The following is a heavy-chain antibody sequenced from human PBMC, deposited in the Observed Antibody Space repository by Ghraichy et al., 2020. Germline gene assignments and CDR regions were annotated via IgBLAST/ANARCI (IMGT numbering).Heavy chain of an antibody. J-gene: IGHJ5*02. CDR2: IYHSGST. D-gene: IGHD2-15*01. Sequence: SETLSLTCAVSGGSISSSNWWSWVRQPPGKGLEWIGEIYHSGSTNYNPSLKSRVTISVDKSKNQFSLKLSSVTAADTAVYYCARALGYCSGGSCYQDWFDPWGQGTLVTVSS. CDR1: GGSISSSNW. V-gene: IGHV4-4*02. CDR3: ARALGYCSGGSCYQDWFDP.